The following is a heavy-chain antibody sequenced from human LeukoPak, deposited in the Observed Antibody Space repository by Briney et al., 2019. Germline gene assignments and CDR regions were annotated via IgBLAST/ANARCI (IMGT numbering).Heavy chain of an antibody. Sequence: ASVKVSCKASGYTFTSYDINWVRQATGQGLEWMGRMNPNSGNTGYAQKFQGRVTMTRDTSTSTVYMELSSLRSEDTAVYYCARSGVGARGMGKFDYWGQGTLVTVSS. J-gene: IGHJ4*02. D-gene: IGHD1-26*01. CDR1: GYTFTSYD. CDR3: ARSGVGARGMGKFDY. V-gene: IGHV1-8*01. CDR2: MNPNSGNT.